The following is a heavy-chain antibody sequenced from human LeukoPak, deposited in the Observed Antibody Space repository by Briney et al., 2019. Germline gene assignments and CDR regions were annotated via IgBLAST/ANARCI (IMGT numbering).Heavy chain of an antibody. CDR1: GFTFSSYS. D-gene: IGHD6-6*01. V-gene: IGHV3-21*04. Sequence: PGGSLRLSCAASGFTFSSYSMNWVRQAPGKGLEWVSSISSSSSYIYYADSVKGRFTISRDNAKSSLYLQMNSLRSDDTAVYYCARLYSSSHDGDYWGQGTLVTVSS. J-gene: IGHJ4*02. CDR2: ISSSSSYI. CDR3: ARLYSSSHDGDY.